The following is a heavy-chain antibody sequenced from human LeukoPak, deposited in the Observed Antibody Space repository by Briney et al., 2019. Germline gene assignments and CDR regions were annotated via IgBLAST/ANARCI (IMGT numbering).Heavy chain of an antibody. D-gene: IGHD6-19*01. CDR3: ARGRGQWLTTLVFDY. J-gene: IGHJ4*02. V-gene: IGHV4-59*12. Sequence: SETLSLTCTVSGGSISSYYWSWIRQPPGKGLEWIGYIYYSGSTNYNPSLKSRVTISVDKSKNQFSLKLSSVTAADTAVYYCARGRGQWLTTLVFDYWGQGTLVTVSS. CDR1: GGSISSYY. CDR2: IYYSGST.